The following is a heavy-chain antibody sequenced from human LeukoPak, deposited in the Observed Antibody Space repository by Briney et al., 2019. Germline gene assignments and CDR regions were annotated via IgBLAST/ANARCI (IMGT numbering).Heavy chain of an antibody. J-gene: IGHJ4*02. D-gene: IGHD1-26*01. Sequence: SETLSLTCAVYGGSFSGYYWSWIRQPPGKGLEWIGEINHSGSTNYNPSLKSRVTISLDTSKNQFSLKLSSVIAADTAVYYCARFVGATGDYWGQGTLVTVSS. CDR1: GGSFSGYY. CDR2: INHSGST. CDR3: ARFVGATGDY. V-gene: IGHV4-34*01.